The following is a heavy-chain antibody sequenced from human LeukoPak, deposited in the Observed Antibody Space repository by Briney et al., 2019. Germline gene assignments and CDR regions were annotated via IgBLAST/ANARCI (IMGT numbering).Heavy chain of an antibody. CDR2: INHSGST. D-gene: IGHD5-18*01. CDR3: ARRLRYYYMGA. J-gene: IGHJ6*03. Sequence: SETLSLTCTVSGGSISSSSYYWGWIRQPPGKGLEWIGEINHSGSTNYNPSLKSRVTISVDTSKNQFSLKLSSVTAADTAVYYCARRLRYYYMGAWGKGTTVTVSS. V-gene: IGHV4-39*07. CDR1: GGSISSSSYY.